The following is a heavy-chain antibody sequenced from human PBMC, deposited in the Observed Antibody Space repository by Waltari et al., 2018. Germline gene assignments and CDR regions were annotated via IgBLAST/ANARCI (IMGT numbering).Heavy chain of an antibody. Sequence: EVQVLESGGGLVQPGGSLRLSCAASGFIFSNYAMSWVRQAPGKGLEWVSSIGTFNGQTYYPDSVKGRFTISRDNAKNTLYLQMSSLRVEDTAVYYCARRYCSTTSCYTKYFDHWGRGTLVTVSS. V-gene: IGHV3-23*01. J-gene: IGHJ4*02. CDR2: IGTFNGQT. CDR1: GFIFSNYA. CDR3: ARRYCSTTSCYTKYFDH. D-gene: IGHD2-2*02.